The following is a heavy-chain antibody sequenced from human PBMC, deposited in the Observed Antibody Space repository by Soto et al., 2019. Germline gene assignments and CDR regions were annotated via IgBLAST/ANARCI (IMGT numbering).Heavy chain of an antibody. CDR2: IKEDGREK. CDR3: ARVVVSLWYGTLYFPNYMDV. Sequence: DVQLVESGGGLVQPGGSLRLSCAASGFTFSRYWMSWVRQAPGKGLEWVANIKEDGREKYYVDSVKGRFTISRDNAKYLLSLQMNSMRAADTAVYYCARVVVSLWYGTLYFPNYMDVWGKGTTVTVSS. D-gene: IGHD3-10*01. J-gene: IGHJ6*03. CDR1: GFTFSRYW. V-gene: IGHV3-7*01.